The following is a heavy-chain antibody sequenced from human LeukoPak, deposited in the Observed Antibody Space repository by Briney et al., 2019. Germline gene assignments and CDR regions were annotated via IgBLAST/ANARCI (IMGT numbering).Heavy chain of an antibody. Sequence: SETLSLTCPVSGGSRSTSSCYWAWIRQPPGKGLEWISTIYYTGTPYYNPSLQSRVAISVDTSKNQFSLKVNSVTAADTALYYCARVEAAGAYWYFDLWGRGTLVTVSS. CDR2: IYYTGTP. CDR1: GGSRSTSSCY. J-gene: IGHJ2*01. V-gene: IGHV4-39*07. D-gene: IGHD6-13*01. CDR3: ARVEAAGAYWYFDL.